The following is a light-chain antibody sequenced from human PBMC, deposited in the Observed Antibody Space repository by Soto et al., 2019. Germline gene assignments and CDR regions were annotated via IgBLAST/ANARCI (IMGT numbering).Light chain of an antibody. CDR1: QAISTY. CDR3: LQTYSDILT. CDR2: AAY. V-gene: IGKV1-39*01. Sequence: DIQMTQSPSSLSASVGDRVSITCRAGQAISTYVNWYQHKPGQATKLLIYAAYALQSGVPSRFSGSASGTEFTLAISSLQPEDFATYYCLQTYSDILTFGQGTRLEIX. J-gene: IGKJ5*01.